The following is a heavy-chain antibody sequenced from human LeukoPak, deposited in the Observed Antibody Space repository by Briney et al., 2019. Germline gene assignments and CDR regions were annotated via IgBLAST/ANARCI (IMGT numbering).Heavy chain of an antibody. J-gene: IGHJ4*02. CDR3: ARPLYSSSSGFDY. D-gene: IGHD6-6*01. Sequence: PSETLSLTCAVSGYSISSGYYWGWIRQPPGKGLEWIGSIYHSGSTYYNPSLKGRVTISVDTSKNQFSLKLSSVTAADTAVYYCARPLYSSSSGFDYWGQGTLVTVSS. V-gene: IGHV4-38-2*01. CDR2: IYHSGST. CDR1: GYSISSGYY.